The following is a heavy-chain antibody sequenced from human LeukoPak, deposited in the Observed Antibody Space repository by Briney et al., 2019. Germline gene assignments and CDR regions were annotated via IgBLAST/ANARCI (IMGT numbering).Heavy chain of an antibody. CDR3: TYSGSYYNLYWR. J-gene: IGHJ4*02. CDR1: GFTFSSYA. Sequence: GGSLRLSCAASGFTFSSYAMSWVRQAPGKGLEWVSAITSSGGSTYYADSVKGRFTISRDNSKHTLYLQMNSLRAEDTAVYYCTYSGSYYNLYWRWGQGTLVTVSS. CDR2: ITSSGGST. D-gene: IGHD3-10*01. V-gene: IGHV3-23*01.